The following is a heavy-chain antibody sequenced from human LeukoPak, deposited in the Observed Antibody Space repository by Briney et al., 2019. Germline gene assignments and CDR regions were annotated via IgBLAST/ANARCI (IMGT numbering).Heavy chain of an antibody. CDR3: ARGYCSSTSCYARNDFDY. Sequence: ASVKVSCKASGYIFTGYYMHWVRQAPRQGLEWMGWINPNSGGTNYAQQFQGRVSMTRDTSITTAYMELSRPRSDDTAVYYCARGYCSSTSCYARNDFDYWGQGTLVTVSS. D-gene: IGHD2-2*01. CDR2: INPNSGGT. J-gene: IGHJ4*02. CDR1: GYIFTGYY. V-gene: IGHV1-2*02.